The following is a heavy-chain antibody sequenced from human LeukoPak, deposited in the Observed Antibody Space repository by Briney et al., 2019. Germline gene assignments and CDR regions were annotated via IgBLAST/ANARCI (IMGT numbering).Heavy chain of an antibody. CDR2: IYYSGRT. CDR3: ARGGGSFDI. Sequence: SETLSLTCTVSGGSISSSSYYWGWIRQPPGKGLEWIGSIYYSGRTYYNASLKSRVTISVDTSKNQFSLKLSSVTAADTAVYYCARGGGSFDIWGQGTMVTVSS. J-gene: IGHJ3*02. CDR1: GGSISSSSYY. V-gene: IGHV4-39*01. D-gene: IGHD3-10*01.